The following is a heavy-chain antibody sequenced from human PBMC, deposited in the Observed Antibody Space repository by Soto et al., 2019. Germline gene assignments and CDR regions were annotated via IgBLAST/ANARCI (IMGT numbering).Heavy chain of an antibody. J-gene: IGHJ5*02. CDR1: GFTFSSYA. Sequence: GGSLRLSCAASGFTFSSYAMSWVRQAPGKGLEWVSAISGSGGSTYYADSVKGRFTISRDNSKNTLYLQMNSLRAEDTAVYYCAKDGWGSYRARSFDPWGQGTLVTVSS. V-gene: IGHV3-23*01. CDR3: AKDGWGSYRARSFDP. D-gene: IGHD3-16*02. CDR2: ISGSGGST.